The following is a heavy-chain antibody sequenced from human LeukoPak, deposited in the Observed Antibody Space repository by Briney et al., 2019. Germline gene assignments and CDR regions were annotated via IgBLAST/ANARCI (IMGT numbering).Heavy chain of an antibody. D-gene: IGHD1-1*01. J-gene: IGHJ6*03. CDR3: ARDRWNWNPPSGYYYYMDV. CDR1: GGTFSSYA. CDR2: IIPIFGTA. V-gene: IGHV1-69*05. Sequence: GASVKVSCKASGGTFSSYAISWVRQAPGQGLEWMGGIIPIFGTANYAQKFQGRVTITTDESTSTAYMELSSLRSEDTAVYYCARDRWNWNPPSGYYYYMDVWGKGTTVTVYS.